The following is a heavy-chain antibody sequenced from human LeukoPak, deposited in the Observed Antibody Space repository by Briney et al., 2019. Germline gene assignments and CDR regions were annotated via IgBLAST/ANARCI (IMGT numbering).Heavy chain of an antibody. V-gene: IGHV3-30*02. CDR1: GFTFSTCG. CDR3: AKEPYSSVYYFYYMDV. J-gene: IGHJ6*03. D-gene: IGHD6-25*01. Sequence: GGSLRLSCAASGFTFSTCGMHRVRQAPGKGLEGVAFIRYGGSDIYYGDSVKGRFTISRDNSKTTLYLQMNSLRGEDTAVYYCAKEPYSSVYYFYYMDVWGKGTTVTVSS. CDR2: IRYGGSDI.